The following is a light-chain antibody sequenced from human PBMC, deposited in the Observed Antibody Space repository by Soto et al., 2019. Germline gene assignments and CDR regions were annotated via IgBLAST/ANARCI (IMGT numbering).Light chain of an antibody. V-gene: IGKV1-17*01. CDR3: LQHNTYPLT. Sequence: DIQMTQSPSSLSASVGDRVTITCRASQDIRNDLGWYQHKPGTAPKRLIYAASTLQSGVPSRFSGSGSGTDFTLTISSLQPEDFAAYYCLQHNTYPLTFGQGTKVEIK. CDR1: QDIRND. CDR2: AAS. J-gene: IGKJ1*01.